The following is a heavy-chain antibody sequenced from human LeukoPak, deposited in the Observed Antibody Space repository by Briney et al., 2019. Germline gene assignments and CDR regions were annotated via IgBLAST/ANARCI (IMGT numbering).Heavy chain of an antibody. J-gene: IGHJ4*02. CDR2: IHYSPGYT. CDR3: AKGYSGAWYDFDC. Sequence: GGSLRLSCAASGFTFSSYAMSCVRQAPGKGLEWVSHIHYSPGYTYYADSVKGRFTISRDNSKNTLYLQMNSLRAEDTAVYYCAKGYSGAWYDFDCWGQGTLVTVSS. D-gene: IGHD6-19*01. V-gene: IGHV3-23*01. CDR1: GFTFSSYA.